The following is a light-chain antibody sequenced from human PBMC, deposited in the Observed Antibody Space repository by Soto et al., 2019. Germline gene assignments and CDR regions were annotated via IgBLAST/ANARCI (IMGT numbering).Light chain of an antibody. CDR1: QSISSW. J-gene: IGKJ4*01. CDR2: KAS. Sequence: DIQMTQSPSTLSASVGDRVTITCRASQSISSWLAWYQQKPGNAPQLLIYKASSLESGVPSRFSGSGSGTDFTLTISSLQPDDFATYYCQQYNSYSLTFGGGTKVEIK. CDR3: QQYNSYSLT. V-gene: IGKV1-5*03.